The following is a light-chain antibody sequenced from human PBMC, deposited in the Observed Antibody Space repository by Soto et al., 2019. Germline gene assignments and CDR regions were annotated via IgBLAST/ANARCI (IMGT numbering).Light chain of an antibody. V-gene: IGKV1-16*01. J-gene: IGKJ1*01. CDR3: QQYNSWT. CDR1: QDIRKD. Sequence: IQMTQSPSSLSASVGDRVTITCRASQDIRKDLAWYQQKPGKAPQILIYGASTLQTGVASRFSGSGSATDFTLTISSLQPDDFATYYCQQYNSWTFGQGTKV. CDR2: GAS.